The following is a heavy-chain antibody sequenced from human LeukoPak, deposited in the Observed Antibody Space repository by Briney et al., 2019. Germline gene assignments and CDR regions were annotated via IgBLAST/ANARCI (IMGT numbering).Heavy chain of an antibody. V-gene: IGHV4-30-2*01. J-gene: IGHJ5*02. Sequence: PSETLSLTCAVSGDSISSGGYSWSWIRRPPGKGLEYIGYIYHTGSTYYSPSLKSRVTISIDTSRNQFSLKLTSVTAADTAVYYCARGGGPFDPWGQGTLVTVSS. D-gene: IGHD6-25*01. CDR2: IYHTGST. CDR1: GDSISSGGYS. CDR3: ARGGGPFDP.